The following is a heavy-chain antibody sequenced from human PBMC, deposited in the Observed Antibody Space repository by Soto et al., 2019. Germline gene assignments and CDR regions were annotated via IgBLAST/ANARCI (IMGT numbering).Heavy chain of an antibody. CDR2: IIPIFGTA. Sequence: QVQLVQSGAEVKKPGSSVKVSCKASGGTFSSYAISWVRQAPGQRLEWMGGIIPIFGTANYAQKFQGRVTITADESASTAYMELSSLRSEDTAVYYCARVIMVRGVRHWFDPWGQGTLVTVSS. D-gene: IGHD3-10*01. CDR3: ARVIMVRGVRHWFDP. J-gene: IGHJ5*02. CDR1: GGTFSSYA. V-gene: IGHV1-69*01.